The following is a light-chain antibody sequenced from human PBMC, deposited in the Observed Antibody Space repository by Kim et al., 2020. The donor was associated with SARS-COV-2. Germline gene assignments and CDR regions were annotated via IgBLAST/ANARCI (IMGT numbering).Light chain of an antibody. J-gene: IGLJ2*01. CDR1: YY. CDR2: GKD. CDR3: NSRDSSGNHLV. Sequence: YYATWYQQKPGQAPVLVIYGKDNRPSGLPDRFSGSSSGNTASLTITGTQAEDEADYYCNSRDSSGNHLVFGGGTQLTVL. V-gene: IGLV3-19*01.